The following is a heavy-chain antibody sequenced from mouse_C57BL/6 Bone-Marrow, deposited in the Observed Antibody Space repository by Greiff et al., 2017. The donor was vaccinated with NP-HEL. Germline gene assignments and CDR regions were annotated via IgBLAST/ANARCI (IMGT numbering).Heavy chain of an antibody. D-gene: IGHD2-3*01. J-gene: IGHJ3*01. CDR2: IHPNSGST. CDR3: ARGWLLIAY. Sequence: QVQLQQPGAELVKPGASVKLSCKASGYTFTSYWMHWVKQRPGQGLEWIGMIHPNSGSTNYNEKFKSKATLTVDKSSSTAYMQLSSLTSEESAVYYCARGWLLIAYWGQGTLVTVSA. CDR1: GYTFTSYW. V-gene: IGHV1-64*01.